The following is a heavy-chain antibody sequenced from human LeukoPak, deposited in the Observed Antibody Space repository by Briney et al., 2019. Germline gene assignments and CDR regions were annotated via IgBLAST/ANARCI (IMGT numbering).Heavy chain of an antibody. CDR2: IKQDGSEK. CDR1: GFTFNSYW. V-gene: IGHV3-7*01. CDR3: ARDWYSSGWYDFDY. J-gene: IGHJ4*02. Sequence: GESLRLSCAASGFTFNSYWMSWVRQAPGKGLEWVANIKQDGSEKYYVDSVKGRFTISRDNAKNSLYLQMNSLRAEDTAVYYSARDWYSSGWYDFDYWGQGTLVTVSS. D-gene: IGHD6-19*01.